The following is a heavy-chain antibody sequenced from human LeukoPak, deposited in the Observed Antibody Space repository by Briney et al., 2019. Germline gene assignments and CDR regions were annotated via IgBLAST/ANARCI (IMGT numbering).Heavy chain of an antibody. Sequence: GGSLRLSCAASGFTFSIYNIHWVRQAPGKGLEWVAVMSYDGSNEFYADSVKGRFTISRDTSKNTVYLQMNSLRAEDTAVYYCAREYTSGWYDYWGQGTLVTVSS. V-gene: IGHV3-30-3*01. CDR2: MSYDGSNE. CDR3: AREYTSGWYDY. CDR1: GFTFSIYN. J-gene: IGHJ4*02. D-gene: IGHD6-19*01.